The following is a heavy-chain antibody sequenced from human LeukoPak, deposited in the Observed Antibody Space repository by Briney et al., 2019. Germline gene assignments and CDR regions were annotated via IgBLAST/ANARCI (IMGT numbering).Heavy chain of an antibody. CDR1: GYTFTGYY. CDR2: INPNSGGT. CDR3: ASTYSDNYDSSGYNFDY. V-gene: IGHV1-2*02. Sequence: GASVKVSCKASGYTFTGYYMHWVRQAPGQGLEWMGWINPNSGGTNYAQKFQGGVTLTRDTSISTAYMELSRLRSDDTAVYYCASTYSDNYDSSGYNFDYWGQGTLVTVSS. J-gene: IGHJ4*02. D-gene: IGHD3-22*01.